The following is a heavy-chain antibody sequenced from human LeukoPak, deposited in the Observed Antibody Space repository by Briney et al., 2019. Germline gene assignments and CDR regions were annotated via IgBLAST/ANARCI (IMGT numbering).Heavy chain of an antibody. CDR1: GFTFSSYW. CDR3: AATFYDSSAYDAFDI. V-gene: IGHV3-74*01. D-gene: IGHD3-22*01. J-gene: IGHJ3*02. Sequence: GGSLRLSCAASGFTFSSYWMHWVRQAPGKGLVWLSRINSDGSSTIYADSVKGRLTISRDNAKNTLYLQINSLRAEDTAVYYCAATFYDSSAYDAFDIWGQGTMVTVSS. CDR2: INSDGSST.